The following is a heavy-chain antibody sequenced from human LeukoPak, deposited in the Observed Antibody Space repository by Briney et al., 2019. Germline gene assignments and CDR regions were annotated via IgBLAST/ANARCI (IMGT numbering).Heavy chain of an antibody. Sequence: GESLKISCKGSGYSFTTYWIGWVRQMPGKGLECIGIIYPGDSDTRYRPSFQGQVTISAEKSISTAYLQWSGLEASDTAMYYCARRRYCNSTSCYAGAFDVWGQGTMVTVSS. CDR3: ARRRYCNSTSCYAGAFDV. CDR2: IYPGDSDT. J-gene: IGHJ3*01. CDR1: GYSFTTYW. V-gene: IGHV5-51*01. D-gene: IGHD2-2*01.